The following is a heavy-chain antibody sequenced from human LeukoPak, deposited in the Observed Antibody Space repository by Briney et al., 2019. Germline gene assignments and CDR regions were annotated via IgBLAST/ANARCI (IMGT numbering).Heavy chain of an antibody. CDR3: AYSGSYGHLGY. D-gene: IGHD1-26*01. V-gene: IGHV4-39*01. Sequence: SETLSLTCTVSVGSISSHSYYWAWIRRPPGKGLEWIGSIYSSVSTYYNPSLKSRVTISVDTSKNQSSLRLSSVTAADTALYYCAYSGSYGHLGYWGQGIPVTVSS. CDR2: IYSSVST. J-gene: IGHJ4*02. CDR1: VGSISSHSYY.